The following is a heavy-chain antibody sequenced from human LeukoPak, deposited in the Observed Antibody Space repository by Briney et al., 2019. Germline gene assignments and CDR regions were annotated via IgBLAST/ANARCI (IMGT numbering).Heavy chain of an antibody. D-gene: IGHD5-24*01. J-gene: IGHJ6*03. Sequence: SVKVSCKASGGTFSSYAISWVRQAPGQGLEWMGRIIPIFGTANYAQKFQGRVTITTDESTSTAYMELSSLRSEDTAVYYCARDLGEMATPNYYYYYMDVWGKGTTVTVSS. CDR2: IIPIFGTA. CDR1: GGTFSSYA. CDR3: ARDLGEMATPNYYYYYMDV. V-gene: IGHV1-69*05.